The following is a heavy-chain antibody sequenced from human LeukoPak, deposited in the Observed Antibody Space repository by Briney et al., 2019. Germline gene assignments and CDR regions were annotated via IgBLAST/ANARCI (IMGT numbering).Heavy chain of an antibody. V-gene: IGHV6-1*01. Sequence: SQTLSLTCAISGDSVSSNSAAWNWIRQSPSRGLEWLGRTYYRSKWYNDYAVSVKSRITINPDTSKNQFSLQLNSVTPEDTAVYYCARDRMVRGDQPYNWFDPWGQGTLVTVSS. CDR2: TYYRSKWYN. CDR3: ARDRMVRGDQPYNWFDP. D-gene: IGHD3-10*01. J-gene: IGHJ5*02. CDR1: GDSVSSNSAA.